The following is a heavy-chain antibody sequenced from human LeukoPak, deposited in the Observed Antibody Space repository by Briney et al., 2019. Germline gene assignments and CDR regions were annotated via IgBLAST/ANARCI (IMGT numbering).Heavy chain of an antibody. J-gene: IGHJ4*02. V-gene: IGHV1-18*01. CDR3: ARDPYDYDSSGYYSLDY. Sequence: VSVKVSCKASGYTFTSYGISWVRQAPGQGLEWMGWISAYNGNTNYAQKLQGRVTMTTDTSTSTAYMELRSLRSDDTAVYYCARDPYDYDSSGYYSLDYWGQGTLVTVSS. CDR1: GYTFTSYG. D-gene: IGHD3-22*01. CDR2: ISAYNGNT.